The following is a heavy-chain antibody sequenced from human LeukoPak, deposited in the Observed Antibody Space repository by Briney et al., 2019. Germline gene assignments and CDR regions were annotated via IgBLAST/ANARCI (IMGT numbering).Heavy chain of an antibody. CDR1: GDSVSSGSYH. CDR2: IYYSGST. D-gene: IGHD1-26*01. CDR3: ARVTVGASWFDY. J-gene: IGHJ4*02. Sequence: SETLSLTCTVSGDSVSSGSYHWSWIRQPPGKGLEWIGYIYYSGSTNYNPSLKSRVTISVDTSKNQFSLKLSSVTAADTAVYYCARVTVGASWFDYWGQGTLVTVSS. V-gene: IGHV4-61*01.